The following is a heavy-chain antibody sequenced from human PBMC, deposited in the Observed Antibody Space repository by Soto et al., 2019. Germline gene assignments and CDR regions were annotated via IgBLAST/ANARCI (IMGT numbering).Heavy chain of an antibody. CDR1: GGSFSGYY. D-gene: IGHD4-4*01. CDR2: INHSGST. V-gene: IGHV4-34*01. CDR3: ARGSDYSKVGY. Sequence: PSETLSLTCAVYGGSFSGYYWTWIRQPPGTGLEWIGEINHSGSTNYNPSLKSRVTISVDTSKNQFSPDLTSVTAADTAVYYCARGSDYSKVGYWGQGILVTVSS. J-gene: IGHJ4*02.